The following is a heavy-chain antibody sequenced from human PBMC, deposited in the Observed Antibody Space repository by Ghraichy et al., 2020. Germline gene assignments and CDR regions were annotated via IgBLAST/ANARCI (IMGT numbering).Heavy chain of an antibody. V-gene: IGHV3-23*01. CDR1: GFTFSSSA. D-gene: IGHD4-17*01. CDR3: AKWRGGYGESDH. CDR2: ISGSGGRT. J-gene: IGHJ5*02. Sequence: GGSLRLSCAASGFTFSSSAMSWVRQAPGKGLEWVSAISGSGGRTYYADSVKGRFTISRDNSKNTLYLQMNSLRAEDTAVYYCAKWRGGYGESDHWGQGTLVTVSS.